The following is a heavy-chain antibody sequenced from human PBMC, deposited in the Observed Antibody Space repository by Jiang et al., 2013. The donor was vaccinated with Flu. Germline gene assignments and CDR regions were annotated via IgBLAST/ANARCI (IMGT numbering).Heavy chain of an antibody. D-gene: IGHD3-22*01. J-gene: IGHJ3*02. Sequence: LLKPSETLSLTCAVYGGSFSGYYWSWIRQPPGKGLEWIGEINHSGSTNYNPSLKSRVTISVDTSKNQFSLKLSSVTAADTAVYYCARGQYYYDSSGYRFGEDAFDIWGQGTMVTVSS. CDR3: ARGQYYYDSSGYRFGEDAFDI. CDR2: INHSGST. V-gene: IGHV4-34*01. CDR1: GGSFSGYY.